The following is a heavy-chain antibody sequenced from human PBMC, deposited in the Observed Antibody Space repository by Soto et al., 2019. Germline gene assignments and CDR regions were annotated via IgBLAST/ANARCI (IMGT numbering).Heavy chain of an antibody. D-gene: IGHD1-26*01. CDR1: GFTFSSYW. Sequence: EVQLVESGGGLVQPGGSLRLSCAASGFTFSSYWMHWVRQAPGKGLVWVSRINSDGSSTSYADSVKGRFTLSRDNAKSTLYLQMKSLRAEDSAVYVCARSSAREDWFDPWGQGTLVTVSS. CDR2: INSDGSST. CDR3: ARSSAREDWFDP. J-gene: IGHJ5*02. V-gene: IGHV3-74*01.